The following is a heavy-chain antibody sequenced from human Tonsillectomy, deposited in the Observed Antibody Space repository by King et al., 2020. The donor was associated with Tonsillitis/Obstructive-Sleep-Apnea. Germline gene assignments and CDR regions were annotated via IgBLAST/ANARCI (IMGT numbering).Heavy chain of an antibody. CDR2: ISYDGGNK. D-gene: IGHD2-2*01. CDR3: ARYRWDIVVVPAAPFDY. J-gene: IGHJ4*02. CDR1: GFTFSSYS. Sequence: VQLVESGGGVVQPGRSLRLSCAASGFTFSSYSMHWVRQAPGKGLEWVAVISYDGGNKYYADSVKGRFTISRDNSKDTLYLQMNNLRAEDTAVYYCARYRWDIVVVPAAPFDYWGQGTLVTVSS. V-gene: IGHV3-30*04.